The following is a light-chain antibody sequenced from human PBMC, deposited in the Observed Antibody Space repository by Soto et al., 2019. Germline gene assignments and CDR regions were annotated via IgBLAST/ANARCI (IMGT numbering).Light chain of an antibody. CDR3: QQYDGLPYT. CDR2: DAS. CDR1: QNIRTY. Sequence: DIQMTQSPSSLSASVGDRVTITSQASQNIRTYLNWYQQKPGQDPKLLIADASNLGIGVPSRLSGSRSGTDFTCTISSLHLEDIAAYDCQQYDGLPYTVGPGTKVDIK. V-gene: IGKV1-33*01. J-gene: IGKJ3*01.